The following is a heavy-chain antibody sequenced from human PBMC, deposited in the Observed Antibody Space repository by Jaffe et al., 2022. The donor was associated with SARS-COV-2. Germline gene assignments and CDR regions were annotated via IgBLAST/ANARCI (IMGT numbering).Heavy chain of an antibody. CDR1: GFAFSSFG. D-gene: IGHD2-2*03. CDR3: AKKFPGPYKYGYGGGEHV. CDR2: ISGSGGST. V-gene: IGHV3-23*01. Sequence: EVQLLESGGGLVQPGGSLRLSCAASGFAFSSFGMSWVRQAPGKGLEWVSVISGSGGSTYYADAVKGRFTISRDNSQNTVHLQMNSLRAEDTAIYYCAKKFPGPYKYGYGGGEHVWGQGTTVTVSS. J-gene: IGHJ6*02.